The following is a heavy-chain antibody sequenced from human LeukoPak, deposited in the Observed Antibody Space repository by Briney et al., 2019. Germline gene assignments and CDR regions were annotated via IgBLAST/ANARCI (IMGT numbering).Heavy chain of an antibody. V-gene: IGHV3-30-3*01. Sequence: GGSLRLSCAASGFTFSSYAMHWVRQAPGKGLEWVAVISYDGSNKYYADSVKGRFTISRDNSKNTLYLQMNSLRAEDTAVYYCARDYCSSTSCYRGAFDIWGQGTMVTVSS. CDR1: GFTFSSYA. D-gene: IGHD2-2*02. CDR2: ISYDGSNK. J-gene: IGHJ3*02. CDR3: ARDYCSSTSCYRGAFDI.